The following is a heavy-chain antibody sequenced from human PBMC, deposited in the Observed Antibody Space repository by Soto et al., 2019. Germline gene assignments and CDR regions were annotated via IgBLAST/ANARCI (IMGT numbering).Heavy chain of an antibody. Sequence: ASVKVSCKASGGTFISYAINWMRQAPGQGLEWMGVVNPSGGSAHYAQSFEGRVTLTRDTSTSTFYMELSSLRSEDMAVYYCAREENCRGGTCYSEYFHHWGQGTLVTVSS. D-gene: IGHD2-15*01. V-gene: IGHV1-46*01. CDR1: GGTFISYA. CDR2: VNPSGGSA. CDR3: AREENCRGGTCYSEYFHH. J-gene: IGHJ1*01.